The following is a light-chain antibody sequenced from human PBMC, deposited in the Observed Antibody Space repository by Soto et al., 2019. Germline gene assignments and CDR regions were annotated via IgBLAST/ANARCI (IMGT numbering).Light chain of an antibody. V-gene: IGKV3-15*01. J-gene: IGKJ1*01. Sequence: EIVLTQSPGTLSLSPGERATLSCRASQSVSSSYLAWYQQKPGQSPRLLIYGTSTRATGVPARFSGGGSGTEFTLTINSLQSEDFAVYFCHQYNFWPTFGQGTKV. CDR1: QSVSSSY. CDR2: GTS. CDR3: HQYNFWPT.